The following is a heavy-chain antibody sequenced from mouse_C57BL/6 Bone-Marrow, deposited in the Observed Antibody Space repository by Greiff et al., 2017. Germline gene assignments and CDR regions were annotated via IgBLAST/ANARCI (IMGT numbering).Heavy chain of an antibody. J-gene: IGHJ2*01. CDR1: GYTFTSYG. CDR2: IYPRSGNT. D-gene: IGHD2-4*01. CDR3: ASLNYDYDYFDY. V-gene: IGHV1-81*01. Sequence: QVQLQQSGAELARPGASVKLSCKASGYTFTSYGISWVKQRTGQGLEWIGEIYPRSGNTYYNEKFKGKATLTADKSSSTAYMELRSLTSEDSAVXFCASLNYDYDYFDYWGQGTTLTVSS.